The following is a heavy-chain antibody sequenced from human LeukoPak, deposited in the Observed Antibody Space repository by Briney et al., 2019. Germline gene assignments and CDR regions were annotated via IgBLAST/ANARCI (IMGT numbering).Heavy chain of an antibody. V-gene: IGHV1-18*01. J-gene: IGHJ5*02. D-gene: IGHD3-10*01. Sequence: VASVKVSCKASGYTFTSYGISWVRQAPGQGLEWMGWINPNSGGTNYAQKFQGRVTITADESTSTAYMELSSLRSEDTAVYYCARVTPSWYGSGTPGGWFDPWGQGTLVTVSS. CDR2: INPNSGGT. CDR3: ARVTPSWYGSGTPGGWFDP. CDR1: GYTFTSYG.